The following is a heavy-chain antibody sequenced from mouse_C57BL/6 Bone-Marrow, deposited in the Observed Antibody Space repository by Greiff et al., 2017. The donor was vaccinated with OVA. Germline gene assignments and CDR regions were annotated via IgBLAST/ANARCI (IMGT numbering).Heavy chain of an antibody. Sequence: VKLMESGAELARPGASVKLSCKASGYTFTSYGISWVKQRTGQGLEWIGEINPSSGNTYYNDTFKGKATLTADKSSSTAYMELRMLTSEDSAVYFCARRLVDDWGQGTTLTVSS. D-gene: IGHD1-2*01. CDR1: GYTFTSYG. CDR3: ARRLVDD. J-gene: IGHJ2*01. CDR2: INPSSGNT. V-gene: IGHV1-81*01.